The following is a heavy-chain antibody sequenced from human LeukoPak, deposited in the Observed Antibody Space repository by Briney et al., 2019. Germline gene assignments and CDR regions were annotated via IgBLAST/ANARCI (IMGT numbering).Heavy chain of an antibody. CDR2: INWNGGST. J-gene: IGHJ3*02. CDR3: ARAKKDTATDAFDI. Sequence: GGSLRLSCAASGFTFDDYGMSWVRQAPGKGLEWGSGINWNGGSTGYADSVKGRFTISRDNAKNSLYLQMNSLRAEDTALYYCARAKKDTATDAFDIWGQGTMVTVSS. D-gene: IGHD5-18*01. CDR1: GFTFDDYG. V-gene: IGHV3-20*04.